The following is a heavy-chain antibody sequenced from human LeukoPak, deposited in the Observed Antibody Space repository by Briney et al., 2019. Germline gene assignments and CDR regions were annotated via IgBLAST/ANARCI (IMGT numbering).Heavy chain of an antibody. Sequence: SETLSLTCTVSGVSISSSNSYWGWIRQPPGEALEWIGSIYYSGNTYYNASLKSQVSISIDTSKNQFSLRLTSVTAADTAVYYCARQTGSGLFILPGGQGTLVTVSS. CDR2: IYYSGNT. D-gene: IGHD3/OR15-3a*01. CDR1: GVSISSSNSY. J-gene: IGHJ4*02. V-gene: IGHV4-39*01. CDR3: ARQTGSGLFILP.